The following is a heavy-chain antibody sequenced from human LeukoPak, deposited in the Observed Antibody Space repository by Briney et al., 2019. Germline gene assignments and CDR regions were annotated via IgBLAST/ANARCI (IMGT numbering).Heavy chain of an antibody. CDR3: ARDLRSSGQLVHADWFDP. CDR1: GYSFTNYG. V-gene: IGHV1-69*05. CDR2: IIPIFGTA. Sequence: GASVKVSCKASGYSFTNYGITWVRQAPGQGLEWMGRIIPIFGTANYAQKFQGRVTITTDESTSTAYMELSSLRSEDTAVYYCARDLRSSGQLVHADWFDPWGQGILVTVSS. J-gene: IGHJ5*02. D-gene: IGHD6-6*01.